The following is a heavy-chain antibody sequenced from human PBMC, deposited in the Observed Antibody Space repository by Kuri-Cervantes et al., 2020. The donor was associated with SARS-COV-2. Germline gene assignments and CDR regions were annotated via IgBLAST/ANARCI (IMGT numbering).Heavy chain of an antibody. CDR2: IRYDGSNK. CDR1: GFTFSSYW. V-gene: IGHV3-30*02. D-gene: IGHD1-26*01. J-gene: IGHJ4*02. Sequence: GESLKISCAASGFTFSSYWMSWVRQAPGKGLEWVAFIRYDGSNKYYADSVKGRFTISRDNSKNTLYLQMSSLRAEDTAVYYCANSLLLSLDYWGQGTLVTVSS. CDR3: ANSLLLSLDY.